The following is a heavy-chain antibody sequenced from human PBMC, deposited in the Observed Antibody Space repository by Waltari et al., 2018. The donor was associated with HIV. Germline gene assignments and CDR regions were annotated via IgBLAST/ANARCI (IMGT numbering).Heavy chain of an antibody. CDR3: ARDYGPGLRGLFAFDI. D-gene: IGHD3-22*01. CDR2: IYTSGST. Sequence: QVRLQESGPGLVKPSQTLSLTCTVSGGSISRGSYYWSWIRQPAGKGLEWIGRIYTSGSTNYNPSLKSRVTISVDTSKNQFSLKLSSVTAADTAVYYCARDYGPGLRGLFAFDIWGQGTMVTVSS. J-gene: IGHJ3*02. CDR1: GGSISRGSYY. V-gene: IGHV4-61*02.